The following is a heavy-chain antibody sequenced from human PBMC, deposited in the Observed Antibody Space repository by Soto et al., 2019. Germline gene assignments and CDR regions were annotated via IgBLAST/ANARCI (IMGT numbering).Heavy chain of an antibody. Sequence: GASVKVSCKASGYTFTSYGISWVRQAPGQGLEWMGWISAYNGNTNYAQKFQDRVTMTTDTSTSTAYMELRSLRSDDTAVYYCARDTVTSDWIYYFDYWGQGTLVTVSS. J-gene: IGHJ4*02. D-gene: IGHD3-9*01. CDR2: ISAYNGNT. CDR1: GYTFTSYG. CDR3: ARDTVTSDWIYYFDY. V-gene: IGHV1-18*01.